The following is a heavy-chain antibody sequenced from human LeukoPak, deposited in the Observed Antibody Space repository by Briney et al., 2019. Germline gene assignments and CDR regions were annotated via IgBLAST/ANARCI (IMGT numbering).Heavy chain of an antibody. CDR3: ARHDYGDYDVLNLGTFDY. Sequence: SETLSLTCTVSGGSISSYYWSWIRQPPGKGLEWIGYIYYSGSTNYNPSLKSRVTISVDTSKNQFSLKLSSVTAADTAVYYCARHDYGDYDVLNLGTFDYWGQGTLVTVSS. D-gene: IGHD4-17*01. CDR2: IYYSGST. V-gene: IGHV4-59*08. J-gene: IGHJ4*02. CDR1: GGSISSYY.